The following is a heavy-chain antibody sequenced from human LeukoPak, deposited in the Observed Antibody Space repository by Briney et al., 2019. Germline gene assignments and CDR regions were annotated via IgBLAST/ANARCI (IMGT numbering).Heavy chain of an antibody. CDR2: VYHSGST. Sequence: PSGTLSLTCYVSGGSISGSNWWNWVRQPPGKGLEWIGGVYHSGSTNYNPSLKSRVTMSVDKSKNQFSLELRSVTAADTAVYYCAGYYYDSSGYDYWGQGTLVTVSS. CDR3: AGYYYDSSGYDY. J-gene: IGHJ4*02. D-gene: IGHD3-22*01. CDR1: GGSISGSNW. V-gene: IGHV4-4*02.